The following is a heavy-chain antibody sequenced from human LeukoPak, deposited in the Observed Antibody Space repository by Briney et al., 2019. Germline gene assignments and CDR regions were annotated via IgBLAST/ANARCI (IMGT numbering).Heavy chain of an antibody. D-gene: IGHD6-6*01. CDR3: ARSSWSSSGGYYYYYMDV. J-gene: IGHJ6*03. V-gene: IGHV1-8*01. CDR2: INPKIGKT. Sequence: ASVKVSCKASGYTFTSYDTNWVRQTTGQGLEWGGWINPKIGKTCYAQKFQGRVTMTRNTSISPAYMELSSLRSEETAVYYCARSSWSSSGGYYYYYMDVWGKGTTVTVSS. CDR1: GYTFTSYD.